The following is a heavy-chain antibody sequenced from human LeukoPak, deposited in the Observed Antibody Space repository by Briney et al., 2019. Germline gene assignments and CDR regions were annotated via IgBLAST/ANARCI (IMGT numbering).Heavy chain of an antibody. CDR3: ARRGITMVRGVIFSR. Sequence: SETLSLTCTVSGGSISSYYWSWIRQPPGKGLEWIGEINHSGSTNYNPSLESRVTISVDTSKNQFSLKLSSVTAADTAVYYCARRGITMVRGVIFSRWGQGTLVTVSS. CDR1: GGSISSYY. V-gene: IGHV4-34*01. D-gene: IGHD3-10*01. CDR2: INHSGST. J-gene: IGHJ4*02.